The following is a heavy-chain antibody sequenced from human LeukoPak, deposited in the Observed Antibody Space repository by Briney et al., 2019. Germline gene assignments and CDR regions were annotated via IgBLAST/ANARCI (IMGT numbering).Heavy chain of an antibody. CDR2: ISAYNGNT. J-gene: IGHJ4*02. D-gene: IGHD3-22*01. CDR1: GYTFTNYA. V-gene: IGHV1-18*01. Sequence: ASVKVSCKASGYTFTNYAFSWVRQAPGQGLEWMGWISAYNGNTIHAQKLQGRVTMTTDTPTNTAYMELRSLRSDDTAVYYCARAMDSSGYYRGLMDYWGQGTLVTVSS. CDR3: ARAMDSSGYYRGLMDY.